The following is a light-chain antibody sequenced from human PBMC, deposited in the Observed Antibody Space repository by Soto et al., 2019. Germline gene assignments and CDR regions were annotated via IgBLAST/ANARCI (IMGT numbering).Light chain of an antibody. V-gene: IGKV3-20*01. CDR1: QTVRNNY. CDR3: QQLRSYPLT. CDR2: DAS. Sequence: VFTQAPGTLSLSPGERATLSCRASQTVRNNYLAWYQQKHGQAPRLLIYDASSRATGIPDRFSGGGSGTDLTITISRLEPEDFEVYYCQQLRSYPLTFGGGTKVDIK. J-gene: IGKJ4*01.